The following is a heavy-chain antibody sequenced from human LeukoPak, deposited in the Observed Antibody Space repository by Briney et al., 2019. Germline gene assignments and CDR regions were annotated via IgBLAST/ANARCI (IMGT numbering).Heavy chain of an antibody. D-gene: IGHD3-10*01. J-gene: IGHJ5*02. CDR3: ARALNYYGSGKDWFDP. Sequence: ASVKVSCKASGYTFTSYYMHWVRQAPGQGLEWMGIINPSGGSTSYAQKFQGRVTMTTDTSTSTAYMELRSLRSDDTAVYYCARALNYYGSGKDWFDPWGQGTLVTVSS. CDR2: INPSGGST. V-gene: IGHV1-46*01. CDR1: GYTFTSYY.